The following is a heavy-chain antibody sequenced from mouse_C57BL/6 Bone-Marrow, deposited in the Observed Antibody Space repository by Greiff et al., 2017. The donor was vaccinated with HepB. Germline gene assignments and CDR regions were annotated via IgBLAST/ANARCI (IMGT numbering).Heavy chain of an antibody. CDR2: IYPRSGNT. V-gene: IGHV1-81*01. J-gene: IGHJ2*01. CDR1: GYTFTSYG. D-gene: IGHD1-1*01. CDR3: ARRSSRNYFDY. Sequence: VNVVESGAELARPGASVKLSCKASGYTFTSYGISWVKQRTGQGLEWIGEIYPRSGNTYYNEKFKGKATLTADKSSSTAYMELRSLTSEDSAVYFCARRSSRNYFDYWGQGTTLTVSS.